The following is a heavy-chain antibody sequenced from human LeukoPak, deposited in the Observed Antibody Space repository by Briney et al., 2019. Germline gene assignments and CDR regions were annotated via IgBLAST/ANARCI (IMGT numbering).Heavy chain of an antibody. Sequence: ASVKVSCKASGYTFTSYDMHWVRQAPGQGLEWMGIINPSGDSTSYAQKFQGRVTMTRDTSTSTVYIELSSLRSEDTAVYYCASVLYCGADCYSGRYFFDYWGQGTLVTVSS. D-gene: IGHD2-21*02. CDR3: ASVLYCGADCYSGRYFFDY. CDR2: INPSGDST. J-gene: IGHJ4*02. V-gene: IGHV1-46*01. CDR1: GYTFTSYD.